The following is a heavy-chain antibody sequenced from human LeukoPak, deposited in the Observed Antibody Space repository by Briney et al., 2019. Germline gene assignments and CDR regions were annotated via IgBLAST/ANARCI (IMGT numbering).Heavy chain of an antibody. CDR1: GFTFSDYY. J-gene: IGHJ4*02. V-gene: IGHV3-11*01. CDR2: ISGSGTTM. CDR3: AKGHTYGMI. D-gene: IGHD2-8*01. Sequence: GGSLRLSCAASGFTFSDYYMSWLRQTPGKGTGWVSYISGSGTTMEYAKSVKRRFTISRDNAKDSLYLQMNSLEAEDTAVYYCAKGHTYGMIWGQGTLVSVSS.